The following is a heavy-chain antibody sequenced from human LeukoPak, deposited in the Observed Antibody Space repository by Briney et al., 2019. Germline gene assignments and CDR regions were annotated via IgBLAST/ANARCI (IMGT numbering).Heavy chain of an antibody. V-gene: IGHV3-11*01. CDR3: AKDPTPNWNYGAYYFDY. Sequence: PGGSLRLSCAASGFSFSDYYMTWIRQAPGKALEWVSYISSSGSAISYADSVKGRFTISRDNAKNSLYLQMSSLRAEDMALYYCAKDPTPNWNYGAYYFDYWGQGTLVTVSS. D-gene: IGHD1-7*01. CDR1: GFSFSDYY. J-gene: IGHJ4*02. CDR2: ISSSGSAI.